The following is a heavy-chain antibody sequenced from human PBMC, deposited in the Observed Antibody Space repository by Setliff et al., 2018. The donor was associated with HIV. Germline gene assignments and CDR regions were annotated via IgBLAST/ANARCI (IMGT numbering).Heavy chain of an antibody. CDR1: GGSISRSSYY. Sequence: SETLSLTCTVSGGSISRSSYYWGWIRQPPGKGLEWIASIYYSGTTFYNPSLKSRVTIFVDTSKNQFSLRLSSVTAADTAVYYCARHGSNWFDPWGQGTLVTV. J-gene: IGHJ5*02. V-gene: IGHV4-39*01. CDR3: ARHGSNWFDP. D-gene: IGHD3-10*01. CDR2: IYYSGTT.